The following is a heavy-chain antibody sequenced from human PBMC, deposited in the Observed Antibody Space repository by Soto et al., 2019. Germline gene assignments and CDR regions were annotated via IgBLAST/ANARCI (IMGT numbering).Heavy chain of an antibody. J-gene: IGHJ3*02. Sequence: SCKASGGTFNSYAMSWVRQAPGKGLEWVSAVSGSGGSTYYADSVKGRFTISRDNSKNTLYLQMNSLRAEDTAVYYCAKDALYDFWSKAVGAFDIWGQGTMVTVSS. CDR1: GGTFNSYA. CDR2: VSGSGGST. V-gene: IGHV3-23*01. D-gene: IGHD3-3*01. CDR3: AKDALYDFWSKAVGAFDI.